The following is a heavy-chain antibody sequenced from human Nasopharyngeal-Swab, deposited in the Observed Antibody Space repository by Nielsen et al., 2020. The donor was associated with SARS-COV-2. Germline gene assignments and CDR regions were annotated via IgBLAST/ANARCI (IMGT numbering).Heavy chain of an antibody. Sequence: GESLKISCAASGFTFGSYWMHWVRQAPGKGLVWVSRINPDGSSTDYAGSVKGRFTISRDNAKNTLYLQMSSLRAEETAVYYCARSRSAMDVWGQGTTVTVSS. CDR1: GFTFGSYW. J-gene: IGHJ6*02. CDR3: ARSRSAMDV. CDR2: INPDGSST. V-gene: IGHV3-74*01.